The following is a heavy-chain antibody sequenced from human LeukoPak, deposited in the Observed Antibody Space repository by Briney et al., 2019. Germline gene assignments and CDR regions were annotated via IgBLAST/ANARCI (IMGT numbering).Heavy chain of an antibody. Sequence: GASVKVSCKASGYTFTSYAMNWVRQAPGQGLEWMGWINTNTGNPTYAQGFTGRFVFSLDTSVSTAYLQISSLKAEDTAVYYCARGHYDILTGYYLYYYYMDVWGKGTTVTVSS. CDR2: INTNTGNP. J-gene: IGHJ6*03. CDR1: GYTFTSYA. D-gene: IGHD3-9*01. CDR3: ARGHYDILTGYYLYYYYMDV. V-gene: IGHV7-4-1*02.